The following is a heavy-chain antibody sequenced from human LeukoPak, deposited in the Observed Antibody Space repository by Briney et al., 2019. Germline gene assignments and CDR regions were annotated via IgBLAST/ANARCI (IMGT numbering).Heavy chain of an antibody. CDR2: IYYSGST. CDR1: GGSISSGGYY. J-gene: IGHJ4*02. V-gene: IGHV4-31*03. Sequence: PSETLSLTCTVSGGSISSGGYYWSWIRQHPGKGLEWIGYIYYSGSTYYNPSLKSRVTISVDTSKNQFSLKLSSVTAADTAVYYCAREVDSSGYYLDYWGQGTLVTVSS. CDR3: AREVDSSGYYLDY. D-gene: IGHD3-22*01.